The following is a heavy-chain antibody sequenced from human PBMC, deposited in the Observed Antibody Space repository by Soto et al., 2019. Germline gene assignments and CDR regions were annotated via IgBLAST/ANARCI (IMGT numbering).Heavy chain of an antibody. V-gene: IGHV3-23*01. CDR2: LSDNGGSA. D-gene: IGHD3-3*01. Sequence: EEQLLESGGGLVQPGGSLRLSCAASGFTFKTFAMSWVRQAPGKGLEWVSALSDNGGSAYYADSVRGRFTISRDNSKNTLYLQMDSLRADDTAVYYCAKLRSSEWMLYYHYYVDVWGKGAMVTVSS. J-gene: IGHJ6*03. CDR1: GFTFKTFA. CDR3: AKLRSSEWMLYYHYYVDV.